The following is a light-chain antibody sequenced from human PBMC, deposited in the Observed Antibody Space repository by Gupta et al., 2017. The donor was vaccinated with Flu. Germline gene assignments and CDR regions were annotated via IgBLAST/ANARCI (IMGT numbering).Light chain of an antibody. CDR3: QHSYSFPLA. CDR1: QSISSF. CDR2: TSS. V-gene: IGKV1-39*01. Sequence: GDRVTITCRASQSISSFLNWYQQKPGKAPKLLMHTSSSLQVGVPSRFSGSGSGTEFTLTISSLQPDDFATYYCQHSYSFPLAFGGGTKVEIK. J-gene: IGKJ4*01.